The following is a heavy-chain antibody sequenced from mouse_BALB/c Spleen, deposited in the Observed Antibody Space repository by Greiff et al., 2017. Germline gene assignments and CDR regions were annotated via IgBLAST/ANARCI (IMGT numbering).Heavy chain of an antibody. CDR1: GFTFSSYT. J-gene: IGHJ4*01. CDR2: ISNGGGST. Sequence: EVKLVESGGGLVQPGGSLKLSCAASGFTFSSYTMSWVRQTPEKRLEWVAYISNGGGSTYYPDTVKGRFTISRDNAKNTLYLQMSSLKSEDTAMYDFARQGLRGYYAMDYWGQGTSVTVSS. CDR3: ARQGLRGYYAMDY. D-gene: IGHD2-4*01. V-gene: IGHV5-12-2*01.